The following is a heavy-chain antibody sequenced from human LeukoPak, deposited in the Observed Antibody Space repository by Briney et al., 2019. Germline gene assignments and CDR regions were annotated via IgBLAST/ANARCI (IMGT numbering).Heavy chain of an antibody. D-gene: IGHD3-10*01. CDR3: AKTEGSGLVYYFMDV. V-gene: IGHV3-21*04. CDR2: ITTSSTYT. Sequence: GGSLRLSCAASGFTFSSYNMNWVRQAPGKGLEWVSSITTSSTYTFYASSVKGRFTISRDNSKNTVYLQMNSLRAEDTAIYYCAKTEGSGLVYYFMDVWGKGTTVTISS. CDR1: GFTFSSYN. J-gene: IGHJ6*03.